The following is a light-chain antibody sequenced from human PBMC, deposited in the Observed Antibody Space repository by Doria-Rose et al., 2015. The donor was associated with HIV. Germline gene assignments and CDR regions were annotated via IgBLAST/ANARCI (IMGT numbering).Light chain of an antibody. CDR2: DGS. J-gene: IGKJ1*01. CDR3: HQYGTSWT. Sequence: EIVLTQSPGTLSLSPGEGATLSCRASQSFSSTYLAWYQQKPGQAPSLLIYDGSTRATGIPDRFSASGSGTDFTLTINRLGPEDFAPYYCHQYGTSWTFGQGTKVEI. V-gene: IGKV3-20*01. CDR1: QSFSSTY.